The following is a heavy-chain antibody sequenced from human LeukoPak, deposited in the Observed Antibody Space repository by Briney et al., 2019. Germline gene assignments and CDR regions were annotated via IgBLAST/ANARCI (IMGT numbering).Heavy chain of an antibody. CDR1: GFTFSSYG. J-gene: IGHJ4*02. CDR3: ESSGWYEQFDY. Sequence: PGGSLRLSCAASGFTFSSYGTHWVRQAPGKGLEWVAVISYDGSNKYYADSVKGRFTISRDNSKNTLYLQMNSLRAEDTAVYYCESSGWYEQFDYWGQGTLVTVSS. D-gene: IGHD6-19*01. CDR2: ISYDGSNK. V-gene: IGHV3-30*03.